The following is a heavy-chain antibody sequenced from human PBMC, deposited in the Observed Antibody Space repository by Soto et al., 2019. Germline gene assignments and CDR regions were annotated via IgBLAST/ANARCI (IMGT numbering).Heavy chain of an antibody. Sequence: QVPLVESGGGVVQPGRSLRLSCAASGFTFSSYGMHWVRQAPGKGLEWVAVIWYDGSNKYYADSVKGRFTISRDNSKNTLSLQMNSLRAEDTAVYYCARVTARAMVRIYYGMDVWGQGTTVTVSS. CDR2: IWYDGSNK. J-gene: IGHJ6*02. CDR1: GFTFSSYG. V-gene: IGHV3-33*01. D-gene: IGHD3-10*01. CDR3: ARVTARAMVRIYYGMDV.